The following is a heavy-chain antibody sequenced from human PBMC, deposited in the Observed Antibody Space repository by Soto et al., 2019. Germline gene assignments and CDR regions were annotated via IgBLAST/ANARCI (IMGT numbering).Heavy chain of an antibody. J-gene: IGHJ4*02. Sequence: QVQLVESGGGVVQPGRSLRLSCAASGFTFSSYGMHWVRQAPGKGLEWVAVISYDGSNKYYADSVKGRFTISRDNSKNTLYLQMNSLRAEDTAVYYCAKGSSPEDYWGQGTLVTVSS. CDR1: GFTFSSYG. V-gene: IGHV3-30*18. CDR3: AKGSSPEDY. CDR2: ISYDGSNK.